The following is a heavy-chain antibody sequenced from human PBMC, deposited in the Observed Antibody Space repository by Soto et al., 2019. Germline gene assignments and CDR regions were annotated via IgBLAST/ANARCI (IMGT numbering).Heavy chain of an antibody. Sequence: GASVKVSCKASGYTFTGYYMHWVRQAPGQGLEWMGWINPNSGGTNYAQKFQGWVTMTRDTSISTAYMELSRLRSDDTAVYYCARGFRKVGATTGRLPRYYTDYSGQGTLVNGSS. D-gene: IGHD1-26*01. CDR2: INPNSGGT. CDR3: ARGFRKVGATTGRLPRYYTDY. CDR1: GYTFTGYY. J-gene: IGHJ4*02. V-gene: IGHV1-2*04.